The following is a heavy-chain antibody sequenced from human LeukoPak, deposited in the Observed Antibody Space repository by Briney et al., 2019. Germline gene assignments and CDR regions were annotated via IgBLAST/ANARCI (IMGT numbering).Heavy chain of an antibody. CDR1: GITLSNYG. CDR2: IKQDGSEK. Sequence: PGGSLRLSCAVSGITLSNYGMSWVRQAPGKGLEWVANIKQDGSEKYYVDSVKGRFTISRDNAKNSLYLQMNSLRAEDTAVYYCARSYSSSWYSPIVWFDYWGQGTLVTVSS. J-gene: IGHJ4*02. D-gene: IGHD6-13*01. CDR3: ARSYSSSWYSPIVWFDY. V-gene: IGHV3-7*01.